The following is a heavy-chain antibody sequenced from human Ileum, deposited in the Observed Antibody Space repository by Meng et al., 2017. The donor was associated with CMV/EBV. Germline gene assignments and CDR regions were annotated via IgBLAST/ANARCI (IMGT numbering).Heavy chain of an antibody. J-gene: IGHJ4*02. CDR3: TTYSSGYSGY. D-gene: IGHD3-22*01. V-gene: IGHV3-15*01. Sequence: VQVVRRGEVLGKPGGSLHSSCAASGFTFGNTWMRWVRQAPGKGLEWVGRILSKTNGETTDYAAPVKGRFTISRDDSKNTLYLQMNSLKTEDTAVYYCTTYSSGYSGYWGQGTLVTVSS. CDR1: GFTFGNTW. CDR2: ILSKTNGETT.